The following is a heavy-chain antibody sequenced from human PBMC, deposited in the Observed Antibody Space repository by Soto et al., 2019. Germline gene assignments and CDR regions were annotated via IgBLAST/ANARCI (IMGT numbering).Heavy chain of an antibody. J-gene: IGHJ6*02. CDR3: ARGIEGWYQGRYYYGMDV. CDR2: INPSGGYT. V-gene: IGHV1-46*01. D-gene: IGHD6-19*01. CDR1: GYTFTSYY. Sequence: ASVKVSCKASGYTFTSYYMNWVRQAPGQGLEWLGIINPSGGYTTYAQRFLGRVTMTSDTSTSTVHMELGSLTSEDTAVYYCARGIEGWYQGRYYYGMDVWGQGTTVTVSS.